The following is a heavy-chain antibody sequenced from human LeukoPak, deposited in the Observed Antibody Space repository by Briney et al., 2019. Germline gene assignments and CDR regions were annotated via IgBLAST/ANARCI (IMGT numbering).Heavy chain of an antibody. CDR3: ARDSELGGPGGSLLYYGMDV. Sequence: ASVKVSCEASGYTFTSYGISWVRQAPGQGLEWMGWISAYNGNTNYAQKLQGRVTMTTDTSTSTAYMELRSLRSDDTAVYYCARDSELGGPGGSLLYYGMDVWGQGTTVTVSS. CDR1: GYTFTSYG. J-gene: IGHJ6*02. V-gene: IGHV1-18*01. D-gene: IGHD3-10*01. CDR2: ISAYNGNT.